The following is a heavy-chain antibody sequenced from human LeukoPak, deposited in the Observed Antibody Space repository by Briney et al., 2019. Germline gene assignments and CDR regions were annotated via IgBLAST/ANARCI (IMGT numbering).Heavy chain of an antibody. CDR3: ATPSPSDYGDYFAFDI. V-gene: IGHV1-18*01. J-gene: IGHJ3*02. Sequence: ASVKVSCRASGYTFTSYGISWVRQAPGQGLEWMGWISAYNGNTNYAQKLQGRVTMTTDTSTSTAYMELRSLRSDDTAVYYCATPSPSDYGDYFAFDIWGQGTVVTVSS. CDR1: GYTFTSYG. D-gene: IGHD4-17*01. CDR2: ISAYNGNT.